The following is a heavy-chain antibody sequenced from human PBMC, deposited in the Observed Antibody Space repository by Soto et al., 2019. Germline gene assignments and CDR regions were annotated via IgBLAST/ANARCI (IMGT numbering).Heavy chain of an antibody. CDR1: GGTFSSYA. Sequence: ASVKVSCKASGGTFSSYAISWVRQAPGQGLEWMGGIIPIFGTANYAQKFQGRVTITADESTSTAYMELSSLRSEDTAVYYCARDVGGYSSGWYGGRSFGEYYYGMDVWGQGTTVTVSS. J-gene: IGHJ6*02. D-gene: IGHD6-19*01. V-gene: IGHV1-69*13. CDR3: ARDVGGYSSGWYGGRSFGEYYYGMDV. CDR2: IIPIFGTA.